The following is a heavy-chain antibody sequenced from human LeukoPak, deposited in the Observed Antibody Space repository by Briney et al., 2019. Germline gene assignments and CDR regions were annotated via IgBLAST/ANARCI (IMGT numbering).Heavy chain of an antibody. CDR3: AKGGHYYDSSGYFHYYYMDV. D-gene: IGHD3-22*01. V-gene: IGHV3-23*01. Sequence: GGSLRLSCAASGFTFSSCAMSRVRQAPGNGREWVSAISGRGGSTYYADSVKGLFTLSRDNPKNTLYLQMNTLRAEDTAVYYCAKGGHYYDSSGYFHYYYMDVWGKGTTVTVSS. CDR2: ISGRGGST. J-gene: IGHJ6*03. CDR1: GFTFSSCA.